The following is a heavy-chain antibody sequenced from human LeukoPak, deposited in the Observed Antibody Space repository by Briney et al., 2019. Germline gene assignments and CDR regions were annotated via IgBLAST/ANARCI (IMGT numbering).Heavy chain of an antibody. J-gene: IGHJ4*02. V-gene: IGHV3-30*02. CDR2: IRNDGSTK. Sequence: GGSLRLSCVASGFTFSAYGMHWVPQAPGKGLEWVAFIRNDGSTKYYADSVKGRFTISRDNSKNTVYLQMNSLRAEDTAVYFCAKVVSSSWGYFDYWGQGTLVTVSS. CDR3: AKVVSSSWGYFDY. CDR1: GFTFSAYG. D-gene: IGHD6-13*01.